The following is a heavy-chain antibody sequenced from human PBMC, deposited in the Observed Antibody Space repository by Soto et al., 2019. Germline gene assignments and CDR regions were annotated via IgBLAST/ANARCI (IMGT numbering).Heavy chain of an antibody. CDR3: ARDLYYYHHRFSH. CDR1: GFTFSSYS. J-gene: IGHJ5*02. D-gene: IGHD3-22*01. V-gene: IGHV3-21*01. Sequence: GGSLRLSCAASGFTFSSYSMNWVRQAPGKGLEWVSSISSSSYIYYADSVKGRFTISRDNAKNSLYLQMNSLRAEDTAVYYCARDLYYYHHRFSHWGQGTLVTVSS. CDR2: ISSSSYI.